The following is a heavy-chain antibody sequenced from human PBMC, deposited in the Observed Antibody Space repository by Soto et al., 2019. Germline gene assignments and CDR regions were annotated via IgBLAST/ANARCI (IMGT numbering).Heavy chain of an antibody. CDR3: AKGGEITMVRGAICYFDY. CDR2: ISGSGCST. CDR1: GFTFSSYA. J-gene: IGHJ4*02. D-gene: IGHD3-10*01. V-gene: IGHV3-23*01. Sequence: PGGSLRLSCAASGFTFSSYAMSWVRQAPGKGLEWVXAISGSGCSTYYADSVKGRFTISRDNSKDTLYLQMSSLRAEDTAVYYCAKGGEITMVRGAICYFDYWGQGTLVTVSS.